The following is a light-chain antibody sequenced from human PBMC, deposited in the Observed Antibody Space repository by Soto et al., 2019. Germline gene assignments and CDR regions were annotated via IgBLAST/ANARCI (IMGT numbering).Light chain of an antibody. CDR3: LQHNTYPYT. Sequence: IQMTQSPSSLSASVGDTVTVTCRASQGIRNDLNWFQQKPGKAPKRLISVASTLQSGVPSRFSGSGSGTEFTLTISSLQPEDSATYYCLQHNTYPYTFGQGTKVDIK. V-gene: IGKV1-17*01. J-gene: IGKJ2*01. CDR2: VAS. CDR1: QGIRND.